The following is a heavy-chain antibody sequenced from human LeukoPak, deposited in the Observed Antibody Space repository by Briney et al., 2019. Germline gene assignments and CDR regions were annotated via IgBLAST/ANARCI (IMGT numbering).Heavy chain of an antibody. J-gene: IGHJ4*02. CDR1: GYTLTELS. CDR2: FDPEDGET. V-gene: IGHV1-24*01. D-gene: IGHD3-16*02. CDR3: ATGGLRLGEFSLGY. Sequence: ASVKVSCKVSGYTLTELSMHWVRQAPGKGLEWMGGFDPEDGETVYAQRFQGRVTMTEDTSTGTAYMELSSLRSEDTAVYYCATGGLRLGEFSLGYWGQGTLVTVSS.